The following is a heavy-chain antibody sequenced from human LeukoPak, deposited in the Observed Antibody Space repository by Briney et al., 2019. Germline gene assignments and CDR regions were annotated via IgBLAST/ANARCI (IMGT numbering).Heavy chain of an antibody. CDR1: GFTFSSYS. CDR2: ISSSSGYK. Sequence: TGGSLRLSCAVSGFTFSSYSMTWVRQAPGKGLEWVSSISSSSGYKYYADSVKGRFTISRDNAKNSLYLQMDSLRAEDAAVYYCARTSGESTAALRAPFDYWGQGILVAVSS. V-gene: IGHV3-21*01. D-gene: IGHD6-6*01. J-gene: IGHJ4*02. CDR3: ARTSGESTAALRAPFDY.